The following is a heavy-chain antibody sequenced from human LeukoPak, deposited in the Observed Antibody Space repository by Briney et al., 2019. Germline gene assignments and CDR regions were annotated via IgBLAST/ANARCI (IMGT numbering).Heavy chain of an antibody. CDR3: ARNLLDSSGWYFIYYFDY. CDR2: MNPNSGNT. D-gene: IGHD6-19*01. V-gene: IGHV1-8*01. J-gene: IGHJ4*02. Sequence: DSVKVSCKASGYTFTSYDINWVRQATGQGLEWMEWMNPNSGNTGYAQKFQGRVTMTRNTSISTAYMELSSLRSEDTAVYYCARNLLDSSGWYFIYYFDYWGQGTLVTVSS. CDR1: GYTFTSYD.